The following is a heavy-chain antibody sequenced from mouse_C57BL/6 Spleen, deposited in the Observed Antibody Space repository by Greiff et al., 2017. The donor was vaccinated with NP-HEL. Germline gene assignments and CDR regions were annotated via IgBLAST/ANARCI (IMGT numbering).Heavy chain of an antibody. Sequence: QVQLQQSGAELMKPGASVKLSCKATGYTFTGYWIEWVKQRPGHGLEWIGEILPGSGSTNYNEKFKGKATFTADTSSNTAYMHNSSLPHEDATIYYCGSGVPLWDDFDYWGQGTTVTVSS. D-gene: IGHD1-1*02. V-gene: IGHV1-9*01. CDR2: ILPGSGST. CDR1: GYTFTGYW. J-gene: IGHJ2*01. CDR3: GSGVPLWDDFDY.